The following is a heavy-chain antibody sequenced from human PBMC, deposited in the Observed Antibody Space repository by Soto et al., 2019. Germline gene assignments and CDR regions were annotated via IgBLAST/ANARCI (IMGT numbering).Heavy chain of an antibody. J-gene: IGHJ6*02. D-gene: IGHD6-13*01. CDR3: ARGQAAAPAMDV. CDR2: IYYSGST. CDR1: GGSISSGGYY. V-gene: IGHV4-30-4*08. Sequence: QVQLQESGPGLVKPSQTLSLTCTVSGGSISSGGYYWSWIRQHPGKGLEWIGYIYYSGSTFYSPSLKRRVTISVDRSKNQFSLKLSSVTAADTAVYYCARGQAAAPAMDVWGQGTTVTVSS.